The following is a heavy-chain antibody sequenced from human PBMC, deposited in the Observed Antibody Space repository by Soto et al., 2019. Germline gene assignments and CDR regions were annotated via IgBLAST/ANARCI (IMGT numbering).Heavy chain of an antibody. CDR2: INPKSGGT. D-gene: IGHD6-13*01. CDR1: GYTFTGYY. J-gene: IGHJ4*02. Sequence: QVQLVQSGAEVKKPGASVKFSGKASGYTFTGYYMHWVRQAPGQGLEWMGWINPKSGGTNYAQKFQGWVTMTRDTSISTAYMELSRLRSDDTAVYYCARGPGVRQQIDFDYWGQGTLVTVSS. CDR3: ARGPGVRQQIDFDY. V-gene: IGHV1-2*04.